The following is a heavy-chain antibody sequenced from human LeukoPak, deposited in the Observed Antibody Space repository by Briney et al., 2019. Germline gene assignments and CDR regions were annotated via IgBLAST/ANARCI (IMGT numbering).Heavy chain of an antibody. D-gene: IGHD3-9*01. V-gene: IGHV4-34*01. CDR1: GGSFSGYY. Sequence: SETLSLTCAVYGGSFSGYYWSWIRQPPGKGLEWIGEINHSGSTNYNPSLKSRVAISVDTSKNQFSLKLSSVTAADTAVYYCASPQTGYYYPNPFDIWGQGTMVTV. CDR2: INHSGST. J-gene: IGHJ3*02. CDR3: ASPQTGYYYPNPFDI.